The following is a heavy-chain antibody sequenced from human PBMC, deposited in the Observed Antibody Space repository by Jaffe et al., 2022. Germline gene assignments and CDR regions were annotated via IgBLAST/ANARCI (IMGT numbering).Heavy chain of an antibody. J-gene: IGHJ4*02. Sequence: QVQLVQSGAEVKTPGASVKVSCKASGYTFTNYGFIWVRQAPGQGREWMGWITSYNGNTVYAQKFQGRVTMTTDTPTTTAYMELRSLRADDTAVYYCARGGYSGYDDPYYFDSWGQGTLVTVSS. V-gene: IGHV1-18*01. CDR3: ARGGYSGYDDPYYFDS. CDR2: ITSYNGNT. CDR1: GYTFTNYG. D-gene: IGHD5-12*01.